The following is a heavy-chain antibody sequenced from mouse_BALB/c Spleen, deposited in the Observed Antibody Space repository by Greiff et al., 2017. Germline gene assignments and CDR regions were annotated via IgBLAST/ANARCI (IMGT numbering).Heavy chain of an antibody. D-gene: IGHD2-14*01. V-gene: IGHV2-2*02. J-gene: IGHJ4*01. CDR1: GFSLTSYG. Sequence: VQLQQSGPGLVQPSQSLSITCTVSGFSLTSYGVHWVRQSPGKGLEWLGVIWSGGSTDYNAAFISRLSISKDNSKSQVFFKMNSLQANDTAIYYCARCPLYYRYPITDYWGQGTSVTVSS. CDR3: ARCPLYYRYPITDY. CDR2: IWSGGST.